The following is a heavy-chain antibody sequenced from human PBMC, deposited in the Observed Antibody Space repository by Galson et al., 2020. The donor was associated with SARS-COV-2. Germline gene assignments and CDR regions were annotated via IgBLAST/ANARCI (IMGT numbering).Heavy chain of an antibody. V-gene: IGHV3-23*01. CDR1: GFTFRSYA. Sequence: GESLKISCAASGFTFRSYAMNWVRQAPGKGLEWVSAISPSGATTFYADSVKGRFTVSRDTSKNTLYLQMNSLRAEDTALYYCAKVALTAAAGSYYFDSWAQGTLVTVSS. CDR2: ISPSGATT. D-gene: IGHD6-13*01. CDR3: AKVALTAAAGSYYFDS. J-gene: IGHJ4*02.